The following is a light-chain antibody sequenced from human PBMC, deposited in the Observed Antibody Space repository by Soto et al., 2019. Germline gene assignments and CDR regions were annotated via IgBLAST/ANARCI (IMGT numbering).Light chain of an antibody. CDR2: EVS. V-gene: IGLV2-14*01. J-gene: IGLJ3*02. CDR3: SSYTTRSILE. CDR1: SSDIGNYKY. Sequence: QSVLTQPASVSGSPGQSITISCSGTSSDIGNYKYVCWYQHHPGKAPKLIIYEVSNRPSGVSYRFSGSKSGNTASLTISGLQAEDEADYYCSSYTTRSILEFGGGTKVTVL.